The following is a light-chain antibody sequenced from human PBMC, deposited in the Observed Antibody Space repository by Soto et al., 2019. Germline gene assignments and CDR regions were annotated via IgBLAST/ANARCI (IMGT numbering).Light chain of an antibody. Sequence: EIVLTQSPGTLSFSPGERATLTCRASQSVSSSYLAWFQQKPGQAPRLLIYGASSRATGIPDRFSGSGSGTDFTLTISSLEPEDFAVYYCQQRSNWPPITCGQGTRREIK. J-gene: IGKJ5*01. CDR2: GAS. CDR3: QQRSNWPPIT. V-gene: IGKV3D-20*02. CDR1: QSVSSSY.